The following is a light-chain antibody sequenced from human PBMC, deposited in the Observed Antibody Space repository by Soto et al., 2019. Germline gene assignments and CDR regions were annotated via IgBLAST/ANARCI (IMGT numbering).Light chain of an antibody. CDR3: QQRSDWPLT. V-gene: IGKV3-11*01. Sequence: EIVLTQSPTTLSLSPGERATLSCRASQSVSSYFAWYQQKPGQAPRLLIYDASTRAADIPASFSGSGSGTDFTLTISILEPEDFAVYYCQQRSDWPLTFGGGTKVEIK. CDR2: DAS. J-gene: IGKJ4*01. CDR1: QSVSSY.